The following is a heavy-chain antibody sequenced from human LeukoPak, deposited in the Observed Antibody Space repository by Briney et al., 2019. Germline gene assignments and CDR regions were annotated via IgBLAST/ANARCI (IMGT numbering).Heavy chain of an antibody. J-gene: IGHJ4*02. CDR1: GYNFTIYW. CDR3: ARRVGGMMSDYFDY. D-gene: IGHD3-10*01. CDR2: IYPDDSDT. V-gene: IGHV5-51*01. Sequence: GESLKISCKGSGYNFTIYWIGWVRQIPGKGLEWMGIIYPDDSDTRYSPSFQGQVTISADKSISTAYLQWSSLKASDTAMYYCARRVGGMMSDYFDYWGQGTLVTVSS.